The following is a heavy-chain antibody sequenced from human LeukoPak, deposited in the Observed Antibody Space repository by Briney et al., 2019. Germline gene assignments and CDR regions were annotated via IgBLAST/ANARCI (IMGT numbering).Heavy chain of an antibody. D-gene: IGHD2-21*02. Sequence: SETLSLTCAVYGGSFSGYYWSWIRQPPGKGLEWIGEINHSGSTNYNPSLKSRVTISVDTSKNQFSLKLSSVTAADTAVYYCARRRVATASFDYWGQGTLVTVSS. V-gene: IGHV4-34*01. CDR3: ARRRVATASFDY. CDR1: GGSFSGYY. CDR2: INHSGST. J-gene: IGHJ4*02.